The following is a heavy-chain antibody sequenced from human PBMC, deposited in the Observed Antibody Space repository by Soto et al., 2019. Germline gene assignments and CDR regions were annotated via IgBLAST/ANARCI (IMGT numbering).Heavy chain of an antibody. V-gene: IGHV3-30-3*01. Sequence: QSGGSLRLSCAASGFTFSSYAMHWVRQAPGKGLEWVAVISYDGSNKYYADSVKGRFTISRDNSKNTLYLQMNSLRGEDTAVYYCARNRYSSSISWFDPWGQGTLVTVSS. J-gene: IGHJ5*02. CDR2: ISYDGSNK. CDR3: ARNRYSSSISWFDP. D-gene: IGHD6-13*01. CDR1: GFTFSSYA.